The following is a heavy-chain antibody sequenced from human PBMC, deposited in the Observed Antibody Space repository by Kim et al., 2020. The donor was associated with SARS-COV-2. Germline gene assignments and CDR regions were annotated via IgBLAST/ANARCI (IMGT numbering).Heavy chain of an antibody. J-gene: IGHJ4*02. CDR3: ARGRITIFGVVTEFDY. D-gene: IGHD3-3*01. Sequence: SLKGRVTISVDTSKTQFSLKLSSVTAADTAVYYCARGRITIFGVVTEFDYWGQGTLVTVSS. V-gene: IGHV4-31*02.